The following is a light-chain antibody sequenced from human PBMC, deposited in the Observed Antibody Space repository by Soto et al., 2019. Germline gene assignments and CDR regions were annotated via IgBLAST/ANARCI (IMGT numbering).Light chain of an antibody. CDR2: DVS. CDR3: SSYTSSTTRV. CDR1: SSDVGDYNY. J-gene: IGLJ1*01. Sequence: QSALTQPASVSVSPGQSITISCTGTSSDVGDYNYVSWYQQHPGKAPKLMIYDVSNRPSGVSNRFSGSKSGSTASLTISGLQAEDEADYYFSSYTSSTTRVFGTGTKLTVL. V-gene: IGLV2-14*01.